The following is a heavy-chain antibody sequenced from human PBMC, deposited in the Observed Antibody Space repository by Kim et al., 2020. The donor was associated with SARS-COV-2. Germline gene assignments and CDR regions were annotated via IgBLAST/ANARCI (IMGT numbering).Heavy chain of an antibody. CDR1: GFTFRRYW. D-gene: IGHD6-13*01. CDR2: INDAGRVK. J-gene: IGHJ4*02. Sequence: GGSLRLSCGASGFTFRRYWMSWVRQAPGKGLEWVANINDAGRVKYHVDSVKGRFTNTRDNTKNIMYLQMISLRVDDTAVYYCTHPLIAATEVRVDYWGRGTLVTVTS. CDR3: THPLIAATEVRVDY. V-gene: IGHV3-7*01.